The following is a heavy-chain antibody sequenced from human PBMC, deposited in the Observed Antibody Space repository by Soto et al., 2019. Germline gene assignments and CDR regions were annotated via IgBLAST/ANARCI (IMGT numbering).Heavy chain of an antibody. CDR1: GGSFDGYY. CDR2: IHHSGST. Sequence: SETLSLTCALYGGSFDGYYWNWIRQSPGKGLEWIGEIHHSGSTEYNPSLKSRVSLSVDTSTKQFSLKMTSMTAADRGVYYCARGVDSWSGYLFWGQGTPVTVSS. D-gene: IGHD3-3*01. J-gene: IGHJ4*02. V-gene: IGHV4-34*01. CDR3: ARGVDSWSGYLF.